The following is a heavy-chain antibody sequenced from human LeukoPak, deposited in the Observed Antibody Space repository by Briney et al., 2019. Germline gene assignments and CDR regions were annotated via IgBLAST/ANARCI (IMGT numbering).Heavy chain of an antibody. CDR3: ARVTGYYDSSGYYYAPHHPIDY. CDR2: ISSSGSTI. CDR1: GFTFSDYY. J-gene: IGHJ4*02. D-gene: IGHD3-22*01. V-gene: IGHV3-11*04. Sequence: PGGSLRLSCAASGFTFSDYYMSWIRQAPGKGLEWVSYISSSGSTIYYADSVKGRFTISRDNAKNSLYLQMNSLRAEDTAVYYCARVTGYYDSSGYYYAPHHPIDYWGQGTLVTVSS.